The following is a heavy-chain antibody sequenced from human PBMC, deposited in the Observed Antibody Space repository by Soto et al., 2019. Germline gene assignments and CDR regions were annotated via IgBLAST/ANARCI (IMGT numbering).Heavy chain of an antibody. Sequence: EVQFLESGGNLVQPGGSLRLSCAASGVTFRNYAMSWVRQAPGKGLEWVSSISGGGDSTYYADSVKGRFTISRDNSKNTLYLQMNTLRAEDTAVYYCAVRDGRGLPYCSDYWGQGTLVTVAS. CDR1: GVTFRNYA. J-gene: IGHJ4*02. D-gene: IGHD3-10*02. V-gene: IGHV3-23*01. CDR3: AVRDGRGLPYCSDY. CDR2: ISGGGDST.